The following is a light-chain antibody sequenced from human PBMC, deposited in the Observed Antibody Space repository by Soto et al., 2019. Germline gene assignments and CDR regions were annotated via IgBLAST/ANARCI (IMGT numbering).Light chain of an antibody. Sequence: QSVLTQPASVSGSPGQSITISCTGTNSDAGSHHLVSWYQQYPGKAPKLIIFEANKRPSGVSNRFSASKSGSTASLTISGLQAEDEADYYCCSDAAGSTYVFGSGTKSPS. V-gene: IGLV2-23*01. CDR1: NSDAGSHHL. CDR2: EAN. J-gene: IGLJ1*01. CDR3: CSDAAGSTYV.